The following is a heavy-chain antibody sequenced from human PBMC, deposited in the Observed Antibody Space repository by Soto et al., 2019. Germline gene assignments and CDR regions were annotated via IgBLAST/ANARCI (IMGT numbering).Heavy chain of an antibody. J-gene: IGHJ6*02. CDR2: IYHSGST. V-gene: IGHV4-4*02. CDR3: ARNSRQLGANYYYYYGMDV. Sequence: QVQLQESGPGLVKPSGTLSLTCAVSGGSISSSNWWSWVRQPPGKGLEWIGEIYHSGSTNYNPSLNSRVTISVDKAKNQFSLKLSSVTAADTAVYYCARNSRQLGANYYYYYGMDVWGQGTTVTVSS. CDR1: GGSISSSNW. D-gene: IGHD6-13*01.